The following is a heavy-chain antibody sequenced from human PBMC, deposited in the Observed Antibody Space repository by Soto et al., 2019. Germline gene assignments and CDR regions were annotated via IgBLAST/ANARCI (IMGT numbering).Heavy chain of an antibody. J-gene: IGHJ4*02. CDR3: ARDPIGPGIFDY. Sequence: GGSLRLSCVASGFTFSSYGMHWVRQAPGKGLEWVAVIWYDGSNKYYADSVKGRFTISRDNTKNTMYLQMNSLRAEDTAVYYCARDPIGPGIFDYWGQGTLVTVSS. V-gene: IGHV3-33*01. D-gene: IGHD1-26*01. CDR1: GFTFSSYG. CDR2: IWYDGSNK.